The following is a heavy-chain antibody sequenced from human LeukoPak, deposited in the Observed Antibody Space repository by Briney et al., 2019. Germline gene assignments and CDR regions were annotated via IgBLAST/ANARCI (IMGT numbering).Heavy chain of an antibody. CDR2: ISSSGSTI. Sequence: GGSLRLSCAASGFTFSDYYMSWIRQASGKGLEWVSYISSSGSTIYYADSVKGRFTISRDNAKNSLYLQMNSLRAEDTAVYYCARVYGSSGWYPAFDIWGQGTMVTVSS. CDR1: GFTFSDYY. V-gene: IGHV3-11*01. D-gene: IGHD6-19*01. J-gene: IGHJ3*02. CDR3: ARVYGSSGWYPAFDI.